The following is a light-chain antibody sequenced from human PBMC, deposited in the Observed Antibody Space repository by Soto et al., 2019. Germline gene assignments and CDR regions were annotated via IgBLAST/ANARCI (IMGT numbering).Light chain of an antibody. Sequence: EIVMTQSPATLSVSPGERATLSCTASQSVSSNLAWYQQKPGQAPRLLIYGASTRATGIPARFSGSGCGTEFTLTISSLLSEDFAVYYCQQYNNWPRTFGQGTKLEIK. CDR2: GAS. J-gene: IGKJ2*01. CDR3: QQYNNWPRT. CDR1: QSVSSN. V-gene: IGKV3-15*01.